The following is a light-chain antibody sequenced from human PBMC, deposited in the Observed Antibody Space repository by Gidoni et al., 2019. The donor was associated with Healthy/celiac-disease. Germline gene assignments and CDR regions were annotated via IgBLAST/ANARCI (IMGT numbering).Light chain of an antibody. CDR1: QSVLYSSNNTNY. CDR2: WAS. J-gene: IGKJ2*01. CDR3: QQYYSTLYT. V-gene: IGKV4-1*01. Sequence: DIVMTQSPDSLAVSLGERATINCNSSQSVLYSSNNTNYLALYQQKPGQPPKLLIYWASTRESGVPDRFSGSGSGTDFTLTISSLEAEDVAVYYCQQYYSTLYTFXQXTKLEIK.